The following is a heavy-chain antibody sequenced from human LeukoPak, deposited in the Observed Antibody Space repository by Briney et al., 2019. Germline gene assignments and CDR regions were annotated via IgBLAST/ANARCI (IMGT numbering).Heavy chain of an antibody. V-gene: IGHV1-69*06. CDR1: AGTFSSYE. J-gene: IGHJ4*02. CDR2: IIPMVGTA. D-gene: IGHD2-2*01. CDR3: ASGTTDIVVGPATLGTYYFDY. Sequence: SVKVSCKASAGTFSSYEISWVRQAPGQGLEWMGGIIPMVGTAKYAQKFQGRVTITADKSTSTGYMDLSSLRSEDTAVYYCASGTTDIVVGPATLGTYYFDYWGQGTLVAVSS.